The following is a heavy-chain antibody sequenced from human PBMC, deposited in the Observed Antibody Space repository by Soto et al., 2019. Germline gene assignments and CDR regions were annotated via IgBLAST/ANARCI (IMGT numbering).Heavy chain of an antibody. CDR2: ISGDGTTI. CDR1: GFPFSSYW. D-gene: IGHD3-9*01. J-gene: IGHJ4*02. Sequence: EVQLVESGGDSVQPGGSLRLSCAASGFPFSSYWMHWVRHTPGKGLEWVSRISGDGTTIYYADSVTGRFTVSRDNAKNKLSLQMSGLGAEDPAVYYCAREYYGLLTGYYNDHWGQGTLVSVSS. V-gene: IGHV3-74*01. CDR3: AREYYGLLTGYYNDH.